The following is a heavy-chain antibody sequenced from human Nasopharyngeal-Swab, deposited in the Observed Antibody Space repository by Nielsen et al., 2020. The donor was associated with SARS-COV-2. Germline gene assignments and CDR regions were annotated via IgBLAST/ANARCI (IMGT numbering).Heavy chain of an antibody. CDR3: ARDLRASGDY. CDR2: ISSSSSYI. V-gene: IGHV3-21*01. Sequence: GGSLRLSCAASGFTSSSYSMNGVRQAPGKGLEWVSSISSSSSYIYYADSVKGRFTISRDNAKNSLYLQMNSLRAEDTAVYYCARDLRASGDYWGQGTLVTVSS. J-gene: IGHJ4*02. D-gene: IGHD4-17*01. CDR1: GFTSSSYS.